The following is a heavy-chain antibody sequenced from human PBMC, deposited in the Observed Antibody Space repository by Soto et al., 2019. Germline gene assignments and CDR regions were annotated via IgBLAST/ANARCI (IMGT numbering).Heavy chain of an antibody. Sequence: PSETLSLTCTVSGGSISSGDYYWSWIRQPPGKGLEWIGYIYYSGSTYYNPSLKSRVTISVDTSKNQFSLKLSSVTAADTAVYYCARDGVDSLYYFDYWGQGTLVTVSS. CDR1: GGSISSGDYY. CDR2: IYYSGST. V-gene: IGHV4-30-4*01. J-gene: IGHJ4*02. CDR3: ARDGVDSLYYFDY. D-gene: IGHD3-9*01.